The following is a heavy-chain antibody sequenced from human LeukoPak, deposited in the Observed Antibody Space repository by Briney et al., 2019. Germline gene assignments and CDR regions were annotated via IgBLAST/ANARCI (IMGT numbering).Heavy chain of an antibody. CDR1: GGSFSGYY. D-gene: IGHD3-16*01. Sequence: SETLSLTCAVYGGSFSGYYWSWIRQPPGKGLEWIGEINHSGSTNYNPSLKSRVTISVDTSKMQFSLKLCSVTAADTAVYYCASRGPYFDYWGQGTLVTVSS. V-gene: IGHV4-34*01. J-gene: IGHJ4*02. CDR2: INHSGST. CDR3: ASRGPYFDY.